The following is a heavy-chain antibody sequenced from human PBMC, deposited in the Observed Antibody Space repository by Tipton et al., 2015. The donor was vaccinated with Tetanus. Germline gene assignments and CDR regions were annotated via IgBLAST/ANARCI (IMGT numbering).Heavy chain of an antibody. J-gene: IGHJ4*02. CDR1: GGTFSRYT. Sequence: LVQSGAEVKVSCKASGGTFSRYTISRVRQAPGQGLEWMGGPTPMFGTGNYEQKFQGRVTITADESTSTVYMELSSLKSEDTAVYYCAREGKRLAANPFDYWGQGTRVTVSS. CDR2: PTPMFGTG. CDR3: AREGKRLAANPFDY. V-gene: IGHV1-69*01. D-gene: IGHD6-19*01.